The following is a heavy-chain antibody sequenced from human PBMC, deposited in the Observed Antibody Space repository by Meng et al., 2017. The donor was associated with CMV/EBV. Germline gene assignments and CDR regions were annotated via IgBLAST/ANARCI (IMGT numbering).Heavy chain of an antibody. CDR3: ARDNGRVGNTLLCRTYSYYGMDV. V-gene: IGHV3-21*01. CDR1: GFTFSSYS. J-gene: IGHJ6*02. Sequence: GESLKISCAASGFTFSSYSMNWVRQAPGKGLEWVSYISSSSSYIYYADTVKGRFTISRDNAKNSMYLQMNSLRAEDTAVFYCARDNGRVGNTLLCRTYSYYGMDVWGLGTTVTVSS. D-gene: IGHD1-26*01. CDR2: ISSSSSYI.